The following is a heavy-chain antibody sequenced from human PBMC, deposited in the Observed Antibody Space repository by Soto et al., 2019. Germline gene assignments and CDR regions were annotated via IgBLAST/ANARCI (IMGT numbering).Heavy chain of an antibody. CDR3: GRLEGLATISYFFDY. CDR2: VYYSGST. V-gene: IGHV4-39*01. D-gene: IGHD3-9*01. J-gene: IGHJ4*02. Sequence: SETLSLTCTVSGGSVSSSSYYWGWVRQPPGKGLEWIGSVYYSGSTYYNPSLESRVTISVDKSKNQFSLKLMSLSAADTAVYYCGRLEGLATISYFFDYWGKGALVTVAS. CDR1: GGSVSSSSYY.